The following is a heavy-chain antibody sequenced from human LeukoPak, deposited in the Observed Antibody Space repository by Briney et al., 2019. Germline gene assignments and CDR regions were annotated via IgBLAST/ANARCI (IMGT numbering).Heavy chain of an antibody. CDR3: ARDLKSSTVTTRSMDV. CDR2: IKQDGSEK. V-gene: IGHV3-7*01. J-gene: IGHJ6*03. D-gene: IGHD4-11*01. Sequence: GGSLRLSCAASGFTFSSYWMSWVRQAPGKGLEWVANIKQDGSEKYYVDSVKGRFTISRDNAKNSLYLQMNSLRAEDTAVYYCARDLKSSTVTTRSMDVWGKGTTVTVSS. CDR1: GFTFSSYW.